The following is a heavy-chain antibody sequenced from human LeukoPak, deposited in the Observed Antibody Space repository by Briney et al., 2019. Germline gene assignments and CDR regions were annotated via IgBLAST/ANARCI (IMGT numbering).Heavy chain of an antibody. CDR1: GGSISSHY. CDR2: IYYSGNT. CDR3: ARGSGWYYY. V-gene: IGHV4-59*11. D-gene: IGHD6-19*01. J-gene: IGHJ4*02. Sequence: SETLSLTCTVSGGSISSHYWSWVWQPPGKGLEWIGYIYYSGNTNYNPSLKSRVTISVDTSKNQFSLNLTSVTAADTAVYYCARGSGWYYYWGQGTLVTVSS.